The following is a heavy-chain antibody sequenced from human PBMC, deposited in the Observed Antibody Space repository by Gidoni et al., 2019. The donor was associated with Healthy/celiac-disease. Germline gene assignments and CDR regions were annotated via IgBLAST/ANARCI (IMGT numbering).Heavy chain of an antibody. V-gene: IGHV3-21*01. J-gene: IGHJ3*02. Sequence: EVQLVESGGGLVKPGGSLRLSCAASGFTFSSYSMNWVRQAPGKGLEWVSSISSSSSYIYYADSVKGRFTISRDNAKNSLYLQMNSLRAEDTAVYYCARVVGDYVWGSYPDIWGQGTMVTVSS. CDR1: GFTFSSYS. CDR3: ARVVGDYVWGSYPDI. D-gene: IGHD3-16*02. CDR2: ISSSSSYI.